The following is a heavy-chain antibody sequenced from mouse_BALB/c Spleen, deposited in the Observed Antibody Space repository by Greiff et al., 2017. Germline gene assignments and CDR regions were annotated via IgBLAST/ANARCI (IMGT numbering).Heavy chain of an antibody. Sequence: QVQLQQSGAELVRPGTSVKVSCKASGYALTNYLIEWVKQRPGQGLEWIGVINPGSGGTNYNEKFKGKATLTADKSSRTAYMQLSSLTSEDSAVYFCASWAITTGGYFDYWGQGTTLTVSS. CDR2: INPGSGGT. D-gene: IGHD2-4*01. V-gene: IGHV1-54*01. CDR3: ASWAITTGGYFDY. CDR1: GYALTNYL. J-gene: IGHJ2*01.